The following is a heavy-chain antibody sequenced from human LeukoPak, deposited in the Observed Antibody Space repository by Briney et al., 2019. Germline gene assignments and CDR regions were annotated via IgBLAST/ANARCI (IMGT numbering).Heavy chain of an antibody. CDR2: INPNSGGT. J-gene: IGHJ3*02. V-gene: IGHV1-2*02. Sequence: ASVKVSCKASGYTFTCYYIHWVRQAPGQGLEWMGWINPNSGGTNYAQMFQGRVTMTWDTSISTAYMELSRLRSDDTAVYYCAKIMTTVTTSDAFDIWGQGTMVTVSS. CDR3: AKIMTTVTTSDAFDI. CDR1: GYTFTCYY. D-gene: IGHD4-17*01.